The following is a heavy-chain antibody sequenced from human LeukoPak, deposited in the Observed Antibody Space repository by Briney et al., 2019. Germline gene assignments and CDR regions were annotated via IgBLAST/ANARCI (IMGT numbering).Heavy chain of an antibody. CDR3: ARAAASGGSNYDAFDI. CDR1: GGSISSYY. D-gene: IGHD4-11*01. Sequence: NSSETLSLTCTVSGGSISSYYWGWIRQPPGKGLEWIGYIYYSGSTNYNPSLKSRVTISVDTSKNQFSLKLSSVTAADTAVYYCARAAASGGSNYDAFDIWGQGTMVTVSS. CDR2: IYYSGST. V-gene: IGHV4-59*01. J-gene: IGHJ3*02.